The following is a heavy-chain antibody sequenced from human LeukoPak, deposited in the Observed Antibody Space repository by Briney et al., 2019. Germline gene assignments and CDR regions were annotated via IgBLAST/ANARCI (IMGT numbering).Heavy chain of an antibody. J-gene: IGHJ5*02. D-gene: IGHD3-16*02. CDR1: GGSISSGIYY. Sequence: SETLSLTRTVSGGSISSGIYYWSWIRQPAGKGLEWIGRIYSSGNTNYNPSLKSRVTISVDTSKNQFSLKLSSVTAADTAMYYCGRDLNGVTDPWGQGTLVTVSS. V-gene: IGHV4-61*02. CDR2: IYSSGNT. CDR3: GRDLNGVTDP.